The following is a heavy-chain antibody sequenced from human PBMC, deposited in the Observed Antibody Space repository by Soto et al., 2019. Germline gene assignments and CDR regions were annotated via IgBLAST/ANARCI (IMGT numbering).Heavy chain of an antibody. V-gene: IGHV1-18*01. CDR3: ARMRGEGSNGYLAY. CDR1: GYTFTSYG. D-gene: IGHD6-13*01. CDR2: ISTYNGHT. J-gene: IGHJ4*02. Sequence: QVQLVQSGAEVKKPGASMTVSCKSSGYTFTSYGLNWVRQAPGQALEWMGWISTYNGHTVYAQRLHGRVTMTTDTSTSTADMELRSLTSDDTAVYYCARMRGEGSNGYLAYWGQGTLVTVSS.